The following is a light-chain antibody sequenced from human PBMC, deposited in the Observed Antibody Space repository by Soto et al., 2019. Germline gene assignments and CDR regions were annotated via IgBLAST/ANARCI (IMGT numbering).Light chain of an antibody. CDR1: SSDIGTYNY. Sequence: QSALPQPASVSGSPGQSITISCTGTSSDIGTYNYVSWNQQHPGKAPKVIIYEVSNRPSGVSNRFSGSKSGNTASLTISGLQAEDEADYYCSSYTSSNTLVFGTGTKVT. CDR2: EVS. J-gene: IGLJ1*01. CDR3: SSYTSSNTLV. V-gene: IGLV2-14*01.